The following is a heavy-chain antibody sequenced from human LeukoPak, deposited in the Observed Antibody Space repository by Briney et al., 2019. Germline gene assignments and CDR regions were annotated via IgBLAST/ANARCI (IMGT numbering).Heavy chain of an antibody. Sequence: SVKVSCKASVCTFSSYAISWVRQAPGQGLEWMGMIIPILGTANYAQKFQGRVTITAEKSTSTAYMELSSLRSEDTAVYYCAARYCSGGSCELVYDYWGQGTLVTVSS. CDR3: AARYCSGGSCELVYDY. D-gene: IGHD2-15*01. CDR1: VCTFSSYA. CDR2: IIPILGTA. V-gene: IGHV1-69*04. J-gene: IGHJ4*02.